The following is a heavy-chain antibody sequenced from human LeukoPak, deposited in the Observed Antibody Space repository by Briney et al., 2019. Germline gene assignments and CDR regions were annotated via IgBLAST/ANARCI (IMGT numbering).Heavy chain of an antibody. CDR1: GGSFSGYY. V-gene: IGHV4-34*01. D-gene: IGHD7-27*01. CDR3: ASSGRTGAFDY. Sequence: SETLSLTCAVYGGSFSGYYWSWIRQPPGKGLEWIGEINHSGSTNYNPSLKSRVTISVDTSKNQFSLKLSSVTAADTAVYYCASSGRTGAFDYWGQGTLVTVSS. CDR2: INHSGST. J-gene: IGHJ4*02.